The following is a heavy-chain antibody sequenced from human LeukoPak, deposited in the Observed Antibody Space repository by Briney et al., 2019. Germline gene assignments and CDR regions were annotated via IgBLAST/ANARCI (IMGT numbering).Heavy chain of an antibody. D-gene: IGHD6-19*01. CDR1: GFTFSIYA. CDR3: AKDWAVAGTNHFDY. CDR2: IGGRIGST. J-gene: IGHJ4*02. V-gene: IGHV3-23*01. Sequence: PGGTLRLSCAASGFTFSIYAMNWVRQAPGKGLEWVSAIGGRIGSTYYADSVKGRFTISSDNSKNTLYLQMNSLRAEDTAVYYCAKDWAVAGTNHFDYWGQGTLVTVFS.